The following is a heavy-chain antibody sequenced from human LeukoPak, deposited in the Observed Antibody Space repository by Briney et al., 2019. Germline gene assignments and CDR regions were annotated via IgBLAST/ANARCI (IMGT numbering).Heavy chain of an antibody. V-gene: IGHV1-18*01. J-gene: IGHJ1*01. CDR2: ISAYNGNT. Sequence: ASVKVSCKASGYTFTSYGISWVRQAPGQGLEWMGWISAYNGNTNYAQKLQGRVTMTTDTSTSTAYMELSSLRSEDTAVYYCARDAYYGSGSSPAEYFQHWGQGTLVTVSS. D-gene: IGHD3-10*01. CDR3: ARDAYYGSGSSPAEYFQH. CDR1: GYTFTSYG.